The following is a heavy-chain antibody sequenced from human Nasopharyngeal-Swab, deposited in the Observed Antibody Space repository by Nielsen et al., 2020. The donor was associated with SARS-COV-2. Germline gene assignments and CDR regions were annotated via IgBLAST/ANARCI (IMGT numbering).Heavy chain of an antibody. D-gene: IGHD4-17*01. CDR1: GFTFSSYG. CDR3: ARDRTVTTTVYFDY. Sequence: GESLKISCAASGFTFSSYGMHWVRQAPGKEPEWVAVIWYDGSNKYYADSVKGRFTISRDNSKNTLYLQMNSLRAEDTAVYYCARDRTVTTTVYFDYWGQGTLVTVSS. J-gene: IGHJ4*02. CDR2: IWYDGSNK. V-gene: IGHV3-33*01.